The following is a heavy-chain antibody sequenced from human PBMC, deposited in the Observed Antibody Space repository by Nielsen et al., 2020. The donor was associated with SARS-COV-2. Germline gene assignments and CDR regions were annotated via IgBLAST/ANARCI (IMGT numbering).Heavy chain of an antibody. Sequence: SETLSLTCTVSGGSISSGNYYWTWIRQSPGKGLEWIGEINHSGSTNYNPSLKSRVTISIDKYKNQFSLKLTSVTAADTAVYYCARGVDDYVWGTYRRGPWFRHWGQGTLVTVSS. CDR1: GGSISSGNYY. D-gene: IGHD3-16*02. CDR2: INHSGST. V-gene: IGHV4-39*07. CDR3: ARGVDDYVWGTYRRGPWFRH. J-gene: IGHJ4*02.